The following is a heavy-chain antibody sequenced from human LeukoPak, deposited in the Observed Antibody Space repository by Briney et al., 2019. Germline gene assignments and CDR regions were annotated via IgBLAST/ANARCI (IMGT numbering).Heavy chain of an antibody. D-gene: IGHD6-13*01. Sequence: GGSLRLSCAASGFTFSSYSMNWVRQAPGKGLEWVSSISSSSSYIYYADSVKGRFTISRDNAKNSLYLQMNSLRAEDTAVYYCASEAAAAHDAFDIWGQGTMATVSS. CDR3: ASEAAAAHDAFDI. J-gene: IGHJ3*02. CDR2: ISSSSSYI. CDR1: GFTFSSYS. V-gene: IGHV3-21*01.